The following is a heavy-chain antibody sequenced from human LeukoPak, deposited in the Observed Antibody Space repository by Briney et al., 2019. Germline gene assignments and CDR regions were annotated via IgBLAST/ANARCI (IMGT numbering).Heavy chain of an antibody. CDR2: INPNSGGT. V-gene: IGHV1-2*02. CDR3: ARDSYSSSPVTDYYYYYMDV. D-gene: IGHD6-13*01. CDR1: GYTFTGYY. J-gene: IGHJ6*03. Sequence: GASVKVSCKASGYTFTGYYMHWVRQAPGQGLEWMGWINPNSGGTNYAQKFQGRVTMTRDTSISTAYMELSRLRSDDTAVYYCARDSYSSSPVTDYYYYYMDVWGKGTTVTVSS.